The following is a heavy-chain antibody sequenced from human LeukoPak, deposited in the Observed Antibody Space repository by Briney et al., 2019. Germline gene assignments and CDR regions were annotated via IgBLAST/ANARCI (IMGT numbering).Heavy chain of an antibody. V-gene: IGHV3-23*01. Sequence: SGGSLRLSCAASGFTFSSYGMSWVRQAPGKGLEWVSAISGSGGRTYYADSVKGRFTISRDNSKNTLYLQMNSLRAEDTAVYYCAKGTQYGGDSYFDYWGQGTLVTVSS. CDR2: ISGSGGRT. D-gene: IGHD4-23*01. CDR1: GFTFSSYG. J-gene: IGHJ4*02. CDR3: AKGTQYGGDSYFDY.